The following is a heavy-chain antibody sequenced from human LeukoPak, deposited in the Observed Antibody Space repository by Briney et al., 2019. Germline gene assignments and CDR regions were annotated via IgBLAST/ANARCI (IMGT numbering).Heavy chain of an antibody. CDR1: GFTLSSYA. V-gene: IGHV3-21*01. Sequence: RGSLRLSCAASGFTLSSYAMNWVRQAPGKGLEWVSSISSSSYISYVDSMKGRFTISRDNAKNSLYLQMNSLRAEDTAVYYCARDAADLAVAFDYWGQGTLVTVSS. CDR2: ISSSSYI. CDR3: ARDAADLAVAFDY. J-gene: IGHJ4*02. D-gene: IGHD6-19*01.